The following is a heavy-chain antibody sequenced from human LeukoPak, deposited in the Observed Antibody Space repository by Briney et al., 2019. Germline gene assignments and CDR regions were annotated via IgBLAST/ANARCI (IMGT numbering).Heavy chain of an antibody. Sequence: GGSLRLSCAASGSTFSSYSMNWVRQAPGKGLEGVSSISSSSSYIYYADSVKGRFTISRDNAKDSLYLQMNSLRAEDTAVYYCASGSSSTYPYYYMDVWGKGTTVTVSS. CDR1: GSTFSSYS. J-gene: IGHJ6*03. CDR2: ISSSSSYI. CDR3: ASGSSSTYPYYYMDV. D-gene: IGHD2-2*01. V-gene: IGHV3-21*01.